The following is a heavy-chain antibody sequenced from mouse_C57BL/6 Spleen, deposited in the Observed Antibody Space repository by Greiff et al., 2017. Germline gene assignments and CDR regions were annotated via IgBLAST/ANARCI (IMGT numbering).Heavy chain of an antibody. D-gene: IGHD2-10*01. CDR2: IDPSDSYT. V-gene: IGHV1-69*01. CDR3: ARRGYSYPHFDY. Sequence: QVQLQQPGAELVMPGASVKLSCKASGYTFTSYWMHWVKQRPGQGLEWIGEIDPSDSYTNYNQKFKGKSTLTVDKSSSTAYMQLSSLTSEDSAVYYCARRGYSYPHFDYWGQGTTLTVSS. CDR1: GYTFTSYW. J-gene: IGHJ2*01.